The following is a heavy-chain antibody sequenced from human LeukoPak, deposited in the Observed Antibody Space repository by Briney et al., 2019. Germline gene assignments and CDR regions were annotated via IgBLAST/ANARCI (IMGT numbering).Heavy chain of an antibody. CDR3: ARAEVIAMSRRAFDI. CDR2: IYYSGST. J-gene: IGHJ3*02. CDR1: GGFISSGGYY. V-gene: IGHV4-31*03. Sequence: PSQTLSLTCTVSGGFISSGGYYWSWIRQHPGKGLEWIGYIYYSGSTYYNPSLKSRVTISVDTSKNQFSLKLSSVTAADTAVYCCARAEVIAMSRRAFDIWGQGTMVTVSS. D-gene: IGHD2-21*01.